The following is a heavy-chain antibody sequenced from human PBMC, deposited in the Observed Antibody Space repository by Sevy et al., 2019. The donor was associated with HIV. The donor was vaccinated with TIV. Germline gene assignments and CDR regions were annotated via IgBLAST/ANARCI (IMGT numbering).Heavy chain of an antibody. D-gene: IGHD2-2*03. CDR2: MRQDGSEK. J-gene: IGHJ3*02. CDR1: GFTFSSYW. V-gene: IGHV3-7*01. Sequence: GGSLRLSCAASGFTFSSYWMTWVRQAPGKGLEWVANMRQDGSEKYYVDSVKGRFTISRDNAKNSLYLQMNSLRAEDTAVYYCVRDRSASWIDAFDIWGRGARVTVSS. CDR3: VRDRSASWIDAFDI.